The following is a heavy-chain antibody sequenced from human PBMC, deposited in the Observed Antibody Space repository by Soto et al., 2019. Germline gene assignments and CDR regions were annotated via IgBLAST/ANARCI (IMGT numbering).Heavy chain of an antibody. D-gene: IGHD3-22*01. CDR3: ARGGSMIVVVPPDY. CDR1: GGSISCGGYY. J-gene: IGHJ4*02. CDR2: IYYSGST. Sequence: TLSLTCTVSGGSISCGGYYWSWIRQHPGKGLEWIGYIYYSGSTYYNPSLKSRVTISVDTSKNQFSLKLSSVTAADTAVYYCARGGSMIVVVPPDYWGQGTLVTVSS. V-gene: IGHV4-31*03.